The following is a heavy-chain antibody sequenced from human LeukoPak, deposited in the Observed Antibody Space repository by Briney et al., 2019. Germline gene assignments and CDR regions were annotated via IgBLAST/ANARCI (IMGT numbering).Heavy chain of an antibody. CDR2: ISSSSSYI. V-gene: IGHV3-21*01. CDR1: GFTFSSYS. J-gene: IGHJ6*02. D-gene: IGHD3-22*01. Sequence: PGGSLRLSCAASGFTFSSYSMNWVRQAPGMGLEWVSSISSSSSYIYYADSVKGRFTISRDNAKNSLYLQMNSLRAEDTAVYYCARDHYDSSGYYGMDVWGQGTTVTVSS. CDR3: ARDHYDSSGYYGMDV.